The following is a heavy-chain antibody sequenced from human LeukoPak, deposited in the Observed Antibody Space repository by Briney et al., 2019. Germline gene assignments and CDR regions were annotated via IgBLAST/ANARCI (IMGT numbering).Heavy chain of an antibody. D-gene: IGHD2-15*01. CDR3: ARLVGAATDPFDY. V-gene: IGHV4-39*01. CDR2: IYFSGST. CDR1: GGSISSRTYY. Sequence: SETLSLTCTVSGGSISSRTYYWGWIRQPPGKGLEWIGSIYFSGSTYYNPSLKSRVSVSVDTSKNQFSLKLSSVTAADTAVYYCARLVGAATDPFDYWGQRTLVTVSS. J-gene: IGHJ4*02.